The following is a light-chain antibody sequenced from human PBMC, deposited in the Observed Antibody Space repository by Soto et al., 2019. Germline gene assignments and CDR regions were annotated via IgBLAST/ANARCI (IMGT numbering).Light chain of an antibody. V-gene: IGLV4-69*01. CDR3: QTWGTGIVI. CDR2: VNSDGSY. J-gene: IGLJ2*01. CDR1: SGHSSNA. Sequence: QSVLTQAPSASASLGASVKLTCTLSSGHSSNALTWHQQQPEKGPRYLMKVNSDGSYSKGAGIPGRFSGSSSGAEHYLTISSLHSEAGDDCYCQTWGTGIVIFGGRTKLTVL.